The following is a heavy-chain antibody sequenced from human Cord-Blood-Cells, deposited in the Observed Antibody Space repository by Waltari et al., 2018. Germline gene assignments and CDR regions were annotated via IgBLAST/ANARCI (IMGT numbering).Heavy chain of an antibody. CDR3: ASPGADYYDSSGYLYYFDY. V-gene: IGHV4-39*01. D-gene: IGHD3-22*01. CDR1: GGSISSSSYY. Sequence: QLQLRESGPGLVKPSETLSLTCTVSGGSISSSSYYWGWIRQPPGKGREWIGSIYYSGNTYHTPSLKSRVTISVDTSKNQFSLKLSSVTAADTAVYYCASPGADYYDSSGYLYYFDYWGQGTLVTVSS. J-gene: IGHJ4*02. CDR2: IYYSGNT.